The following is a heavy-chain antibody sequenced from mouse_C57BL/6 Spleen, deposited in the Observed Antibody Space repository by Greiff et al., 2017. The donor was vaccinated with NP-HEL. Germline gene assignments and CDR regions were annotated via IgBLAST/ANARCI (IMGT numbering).Heavy chain of an antibody. J-gene: IGHJ3*01. D-gene: IGHD4-1*01. CDR1: GYSFTSYY. Sequence: VKLVESGPELVKPGASVKISCKASGYSFTSYYIHWVKQRPGQGLEWIGWIYPGSGNTKYNEKFKGKATLTADTSSSTAYMQLSSLTSEDSAVYYCARSWASAYWGQGTLVTVSA. CDR3: ARSWASAY. V-gene: IGHV1-66*01. CDR2: IYPGSGNT.